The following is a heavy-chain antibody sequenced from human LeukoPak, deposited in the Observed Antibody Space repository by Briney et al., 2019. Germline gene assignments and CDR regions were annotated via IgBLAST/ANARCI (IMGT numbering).Heavy chain of an antibody. V-gene: IGHV3-23*01. CDR3: AHGGLYYLDY. J-gene: IGHJ4*02. CDR1: GFTFSSHG. CDR2: ISGSGNT. Sequence: GGSLRLSCAASGFTFSSHGMSWVRQAPGKGLEWVSAISGSGNTYYADSVKGRFTISRDISKNTLYLQMNSLRAEDTAVYYCAHGGLYYLDYWGQGTLVTVSS. D-gene: IGHD3-10*01.